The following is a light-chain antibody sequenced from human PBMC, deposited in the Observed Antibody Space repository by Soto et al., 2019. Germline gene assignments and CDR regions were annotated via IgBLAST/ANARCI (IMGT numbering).Light chain of an antibody. Sequence: QSALTQPASVSGSPGQSITISCTGTSSDVGGYNYVSWYQQHPGKAPKLMIYDVSNRPSGVSNRFSGSKSGNMASLTISGLQAEDEADYYCSSYTSSSTLEVFGGGTKVTVL. CDR3: SSYTSSSTLEV. CDR1: SSDVGGYNY. V-gene: IGLV2-14*01. CDR2: DVS. J-gene: IGLJ2*01.